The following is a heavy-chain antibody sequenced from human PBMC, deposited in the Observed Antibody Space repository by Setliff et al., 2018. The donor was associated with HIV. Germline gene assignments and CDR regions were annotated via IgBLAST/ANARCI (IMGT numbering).Heavy chain of an antibody. V-gene: IGHV3-15*01. CDR1: GFTFNNAW. J-gene: IGHJ6*03. CDR3: TTVNYGDYYYYYMDV. Sequence: GGSLRLSCATSGFTFNNAWMSWVRQAPGKGLEWVGHIKREGDGGTTDYAGAVKGRFTISRDVSKNRLYLQMNSLKTEDTAVYYCTTVNYGDYYYYYMDVGGKGTTVTVSS. D-gene: IGHD4-17*01. CDR2: IKREGDGGTT.